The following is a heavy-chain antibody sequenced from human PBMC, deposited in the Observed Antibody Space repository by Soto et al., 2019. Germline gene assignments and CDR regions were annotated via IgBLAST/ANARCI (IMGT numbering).Heavy chain of an antibody. D-gene: IGHD6-19*01. CDR1: GFTFSSYG. CDR2: IWYDGSNK. CDR3: ARDLLGSSGWYFEY. V-gene: IGHV3-33*01. Sequence: SLRLSCAASGFTFSSYGMHWVRQAPGKGLEWVAVIWYDGSNKYYADSVTGRFTISRDNSKKTLYLQMNSMRAEDTAVYYCARDLLGSSGWYFEYWGQG. J-gene: IGHJ4*02.